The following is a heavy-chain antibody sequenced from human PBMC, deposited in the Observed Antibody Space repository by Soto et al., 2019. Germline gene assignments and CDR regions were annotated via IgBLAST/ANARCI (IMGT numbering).Heavy chain of an antibody. V-gene: IGHV5-51*01. CDR2: IYPSDSDT. CDR3: ARGGVSTRTFDY. Sequence: AWVRQMPGKGLESMGIIYPSDSDTRYRPSFQGQVTISADTSISSAYLPWSSLRASGSAMYYCARGGVSTRTFDYWGQRTPVTVS. D-gene: IGHD3-3*01. J-gene: IGHJ4*02.